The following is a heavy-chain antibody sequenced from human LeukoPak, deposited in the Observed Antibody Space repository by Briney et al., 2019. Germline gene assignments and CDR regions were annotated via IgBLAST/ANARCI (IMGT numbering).Heavy chain of an antibody. CDR3: VKEEMGAHHAFDI. CDR1: GCTFSIYA. Sequence: PGGSLRLSCSASGCTFSIYAMHWVRQAPGKGLESVSAISSDGGSTYFADSVKGRFTISRDNSKNTLYLQMSSLRAEDTAVYYCVKEEMGAHHAFDIWGQGTLVTVSS. V-gene: IGHV3-64D*06. D-gene: IGHD1-26*01. J-gene: IGHJ3*02. CDR2: ISSDGGST.